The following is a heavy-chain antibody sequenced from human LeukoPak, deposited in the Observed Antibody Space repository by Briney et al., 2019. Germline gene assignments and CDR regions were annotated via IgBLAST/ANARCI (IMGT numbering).Heavy chain of an antibody. CDR2: ISYDGSNK. V-gene: IGHV3-30*18. J-gene: IGHJ4*02. D-gene: IGHD3-22*01. Sequence: GGSLRLSCAASGFTFSSYGMHWVRHAAGEGLGWVAVISYDGSNKYYADSVKGRFTISRDNSKNTLYLQMNSLRAEDTAVYYCAKTYSSSGYPGLDYWGQGTLVTVSS. CDR3: AKTYSSSGYPGLDY. CDR1: GFTFSSYG.